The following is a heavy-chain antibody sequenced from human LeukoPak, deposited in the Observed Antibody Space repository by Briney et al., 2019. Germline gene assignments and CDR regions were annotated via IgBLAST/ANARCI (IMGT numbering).Heavy chain of an antibody. D-gene: IGHD2-2*01. CDR2: ISYDGSNK. J-gene: IGHJ4*02. CDR1: GFTFSSYA. CDR3: ARDEIEYQLLLRYYFDY. Sequence: GGSLRLSCAASGFTFSSYAMHWVRQAPGKGLEWVAVISYDGSNKYYADSVEGRFTISRDNSKNTLYLQMNSLRAEDTAVYYCARDEIEYQLLLRYYFDYWGQGTLVTVSS. V-gene: IGHV3-30-3*01.